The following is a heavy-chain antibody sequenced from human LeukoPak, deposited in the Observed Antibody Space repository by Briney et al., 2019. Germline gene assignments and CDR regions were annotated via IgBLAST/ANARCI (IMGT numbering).Heavy chain of an antibody. D-gene: IGHD3-22*01. CDR2: IYHSGST. CDR3: ARGVSSGYYFDY. J-gene: IGHJ4*02. V-gene: IGHV4-30-2*01. CDR1: GGSISSGGYS. Sequence: SQTLSLTCAVSGGSISSGGYSWSWIRQPPGKGPEWIGYIYHSGSTYYNPSLKSRVTISVDRSKNQFSLKLSSVTAADTAVYYCARGVSSGYYFDYWGQGTLVTVSS.